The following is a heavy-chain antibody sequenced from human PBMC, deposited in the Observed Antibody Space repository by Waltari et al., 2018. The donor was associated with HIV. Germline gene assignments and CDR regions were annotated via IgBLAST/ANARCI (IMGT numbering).Heavy chain of an antibody. CDR2: VNPTSGTT. CDR3: ARGGPLSGPATPFDR. Sequence: QVQLVPSGAEVKKPGASVRLSCKASGYAFTTFYIHWLRQAPGQSPEWMGIVNPTSGTTSYTQRFQGRVTMARDTSTSTAYMELTGLKSEDTAFYYCARGGPLSGPATPFDRWGQGTLITVSS. J-gene: IGHJ5*02. V-gene: IGHV1-46*01. CDR1: GYAFTTFY.